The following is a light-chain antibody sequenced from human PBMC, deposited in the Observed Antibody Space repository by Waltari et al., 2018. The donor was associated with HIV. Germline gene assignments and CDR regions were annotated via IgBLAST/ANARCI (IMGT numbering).Light chain of an antibody. V-gene: IGLV2-14*03. Sequence: QSALTQPASVSGSPGQSITISCTGTSRDVGGYNYVSWYQHHPGKAPKLMIYDVSNRPSGVSNRFSGSKSGNTASLTISGLQAEDEADYYCNSYTTSSTLHVVFGGGTK. CDR1: SRDVGGYNY. CDR3: NSYTTSSTLHVV. J-gene: IGLJ2*01. CDR2: DVS.